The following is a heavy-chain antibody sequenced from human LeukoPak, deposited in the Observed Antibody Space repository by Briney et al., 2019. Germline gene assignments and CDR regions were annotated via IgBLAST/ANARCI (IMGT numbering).Heavy chain of an antibody. Sequence: SETLSLTCTVSGGSISSYYWSWIRQPAGKGLEWIGRIYTSGSTNYNPSLKSRVTMSVDTSKNQFSLRLSSVTAADTAVYYCSRVRKDDYDFWSGYSYYMDVWGKGTTVTVSS. CDR2: IYTSGST. CDR3: SRVRKDDYDFWSGYSYYMDV. J-gene: IGHJ6*03. V-gene: IGHV4-4*07. CDR1: GGSISSYY. D-gene: IGHD3-3*01.